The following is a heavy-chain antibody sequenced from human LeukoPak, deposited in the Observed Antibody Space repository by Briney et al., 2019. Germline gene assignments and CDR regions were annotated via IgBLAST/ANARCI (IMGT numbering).Heavy chain of an antibody. V-gene: IGHV3-48*01. D-gene: IGHD1-14*01. CDR1: GFSFSDYN. Sequence: GGSLRLSCAASGFSFSDYNMNWVRQAPGKGLEWVAYISSSSSTTHYADSVTGRFSISRDNAKSSLYLQMNSLRVEDTAVYYCARDPGDWGQGTLVTVSS. CDR2: ISSSSSTT. J-gene: IGHJ4*02. CDR3: ARDPGD.